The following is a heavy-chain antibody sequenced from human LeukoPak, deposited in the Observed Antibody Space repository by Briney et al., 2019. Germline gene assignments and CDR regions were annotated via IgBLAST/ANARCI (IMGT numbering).Heavy chain of an antibody. V-gene: IGHV3-20*04. D-gene: IGHD1-26*01. CDR2: INWNGGST. CDR1: GFTFDDYG. J-gene: IGHJ4*02. CDR3: ARTGAGWELPPFDY. Sequence: PGGSLRLSCAASGFTFDDYGMSWVRQAPGKGLEWVSGINWNGGSTGYADSVKGRFTISRDNAKNSLYLQMNSLRAEDTALYYCARTGAGWELPPFDYWGQGTLVTVSS.